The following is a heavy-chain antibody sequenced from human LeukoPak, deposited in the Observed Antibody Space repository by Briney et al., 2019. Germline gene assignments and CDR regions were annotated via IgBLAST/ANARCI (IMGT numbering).Heavy chain of an antibody. CDR2: IYYSGST. D-gene: IGHD6-19*01. CDR1: GGSISSGGYY. CDR3: ARLGIGWAFDS. Sequence: SQTLSLTCTVSGGSISSGGYYWSWIRQHPGKGLEWIGYIYYSGSTYYNPSLKSRVTIFVDTSKNQFSLNLSSVTAADTAVYYCARLGIGWAFDSWGQGTLVTVSS. V-gene: IGHV4-31*03. J-gene: IGHJ4*02.